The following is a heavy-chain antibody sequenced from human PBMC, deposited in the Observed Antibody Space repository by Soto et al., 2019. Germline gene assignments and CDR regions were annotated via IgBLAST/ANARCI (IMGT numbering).Heavy chain of an antibody. V-gene: IGHV3-7*05. CDR1: VLTFSNYW. CDR2: INQAGNKK. Sequence: EVQLVESGGDLVQPGGSLRLSCVTSVLTFSNYWLSWVRQAPGKGLEWVANINQAGNKKYYVDSVKGRFTISRDNAKNSLYLQMNSLKAEDTAVYYCARDRGSGRYWGQGTLVTVSS. D-gene: IGHD2-8*02. CDR3: ARDRGSGRY. J-gene: IGHJ4*02.